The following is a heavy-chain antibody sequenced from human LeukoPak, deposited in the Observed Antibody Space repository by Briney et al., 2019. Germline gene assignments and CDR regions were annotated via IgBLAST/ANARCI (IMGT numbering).Heavy chain of an antibody. CDR1: GGSISSYY. V-gene: IGHV4-59*01. CDR3: ARGRGDYYGSSGNWFDP. CDR2: IYYSGST. Sequence: SETLSLTCTVSGGSISSYYWCWIRQPPGKGLEWIGYIYYSGSTNYNPSLKSRVTISVDTSKNQFSLKLSSVTAADTAVYYCARGRGDYYGSSGNWFDPWGQGALVTVSS. J-gene: IGHJ5*02. D-gene: IGHD3-22*01.